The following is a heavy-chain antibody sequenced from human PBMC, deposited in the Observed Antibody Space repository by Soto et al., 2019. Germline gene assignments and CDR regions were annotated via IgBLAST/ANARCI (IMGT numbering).Heavy chain of an antibody. CDR2: ISAYNGNT. Sequence: ASVKVSCKASGYTFTSYGISWVRQAPGQGLEWMGWISAYNGNTNYAQKLQGRVTMTTDTSTSTAYMELRSLRSDDTAVYYCARDKGEYYDFWSGYQAPRYYYYGMDVWGQGTTVTVSS. V-gene: IGHV1-18*01. CDR1: GYTFTSYG. J-gene: IGHJ6*02. CDR3: ARDKGEYYDFWSGYQAPRYYYYGMDV. D-gene: IGHD3-3*01.